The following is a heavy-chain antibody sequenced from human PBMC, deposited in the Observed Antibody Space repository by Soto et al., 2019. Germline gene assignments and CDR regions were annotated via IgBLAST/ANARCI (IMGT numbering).Heavy chain of an antibody. V-gene: IGHV3-33*01. CDR3: ARGLEQQLARMDV. CDR2: IWYDGSNK. J-gene: IGHJ6*02. CDR1: GFTFSSYG. D-gene: IGHD6-13*01. Sequence: QVQLVESGGGVVQPGRSLRLSCAASGFTFSSYGMHWVRQAPGKGLEWVAVIWYDGSNKYYADSVKGRFTISRDNSKNTLYLQMNSLRAEDTAVYYCARGLEQQLARMDVWGQGTTVTVSS.